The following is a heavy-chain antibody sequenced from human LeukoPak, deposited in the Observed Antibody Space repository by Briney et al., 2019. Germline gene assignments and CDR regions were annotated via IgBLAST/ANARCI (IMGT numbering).Heavy chain of an antibody. V-gene: IGHV4-31*03. Sequence: SETLSLTCSVSGGSINIGGYYWSWIRQHPGEGLEWIGYIYYSGATDYSPSLKSRLTISIDTSKNQFSLQLNSVTAADTAVYYCAGCGFTYGPRGYCYYPHRDVWGKGTTV. CDR3: AGCGFTYGPRGYCYYPHRDV. D-gene: IGHD5-18*01. CDR1: GGSINIGGYY. J-gene: IGHJ6*03. CDR2: IYYSGAT.